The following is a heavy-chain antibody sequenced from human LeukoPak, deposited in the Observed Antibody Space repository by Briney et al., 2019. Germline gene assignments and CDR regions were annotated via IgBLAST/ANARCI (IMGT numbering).Heavy chain of an antibody. CDR1: GYTFTNFG. D-gene: IGHD1-1*01. V-gene: IGHV1-18*01. CDR3: ARGGGTRVYYFDY. CDR2: ISAYNGNP. Sequence: GASVKVSCKASGYTFTNFGVAWLRQAPGQGLEWMAWISAYNGNPNYAQKFQGRVTMTTDTSTSTAYMELRNLTSDETAVYFCARGGGTRVYYFDYWGQGTLVTVSS. J-gene: IGHJ4*02.